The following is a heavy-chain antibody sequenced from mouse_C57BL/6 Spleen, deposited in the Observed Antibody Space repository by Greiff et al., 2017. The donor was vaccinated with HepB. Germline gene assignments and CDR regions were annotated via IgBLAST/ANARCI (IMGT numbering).Heavy chain of an antibody. D-gene: IGHD1-1*01. CDR1: GYSFTGYY. V-gene: IGHV1-42*01. CDR3: ASTVVATDY. CDR2: INPSNGGT. Sequence: VQLQQSGPELVKPGASVKISCKASGYSFTGYYMNWVKQSPEKSLEWIGEINPSNGGTTYNQKFKAKATLTVDKSSSTAYMQLKSLTSEDSAVYYCASTVVATDYWGQGTTLTVSS. J-gene: IGHJ2*01.